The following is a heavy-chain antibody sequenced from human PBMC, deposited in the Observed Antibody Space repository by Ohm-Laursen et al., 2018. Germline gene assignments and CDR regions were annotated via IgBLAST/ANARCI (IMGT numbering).Heavy chain of an antibody. CDR1: GGSINNYY. J-gene: IGHJ6*02. V-gene: IGHV4-59*07. CDR2: IYHSGST. D-gene: IGHD3-3*01. Sequence: SYTLSLTCTVSGGSINNYYWSWIRQPPGKGLEWIGNIYHSGSTNYNPSLKSRVTISVDTSKNQFSLKLSSVTAADTAVYYCAGTYYDFWSGYPQLYYGMDVWGQGTTVTVSS. CDR3: AGTYYDFWSGYPQLYYGMDV.